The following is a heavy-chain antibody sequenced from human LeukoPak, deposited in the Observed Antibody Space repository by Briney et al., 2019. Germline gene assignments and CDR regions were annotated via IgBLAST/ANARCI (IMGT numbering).Heavy chain of an antibody. CDR3: AKDTYSSSLTGFDY. CDR2: ISWNSNSF. J-gene: IGHJ4*02. Sequence: GRSLRLSCAASGFTFDDYAMHWVRQAPGKGLEWVSGISWNSNSFGYADSVKGRFTISRDNPKNSLYLQMNSLRPEDTALYYCAKDTYSSSLTGFDYGGQGTLVTVSA. D-gene: IGHD6-6*01. CDR1: GFTFDDYA. V-gene: IGHV3-9*01.